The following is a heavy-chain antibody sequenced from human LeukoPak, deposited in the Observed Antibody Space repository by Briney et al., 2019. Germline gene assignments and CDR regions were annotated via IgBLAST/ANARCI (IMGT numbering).Heavy chain of an antibody. D-gene: IGHD3-22*01. Sequence: SSETLSLTCAVYGGSFSGYYWSWIRQPPGKGLEWIGEINHSGSTNYNPSLKSRVTISVDTSKNQFSLKLSSVTAADTAVYYCARGSTYYYDSSARDAFDIWGQGTMVTVSS. CDR2: INHSGST. CDR1: GGSFSGYY. CDR3: ARGSTYYYDSSARDAFDI. J-gene: IGHJ3*02. V-gene: IGHV4-34*01.